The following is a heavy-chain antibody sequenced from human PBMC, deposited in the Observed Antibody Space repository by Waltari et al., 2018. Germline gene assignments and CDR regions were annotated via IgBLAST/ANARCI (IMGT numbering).Heavy chain of an antibody. Sequence: EVQLVESGGGLVQPGGSLRLSCAASGFTFSSYEMNWVRQAPGKGLGWVSYISRSGSSIYYADSVKGRFTISRDNAKNSLYLQMNSLRAEDTAVYYCASLGYGDYVAAFDIWGQGTMVTVSS. CDR1: GFTFSSYE. V-gene: IGHV3-48*03. J-gene: IGHJ3*02. CDR2: ISRSGSSI. D-gene: IGHD4-17*01. CDR3: ASLGYGDYVAAFDI.